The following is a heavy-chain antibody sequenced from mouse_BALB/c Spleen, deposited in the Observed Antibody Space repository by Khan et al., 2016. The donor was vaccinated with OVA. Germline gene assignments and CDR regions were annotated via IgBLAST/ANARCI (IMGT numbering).Heavy chain of an antibody. D-gene: IGHD2-3*01. V-gene: IGHV1S137*01. J-gene: IGHJ2*01. CDR3: ARPAYDGYYDY. CDR2: ISIYSGST. CDR1: GYTFTDYA. Sequence: QVQLQQSGPELVRPGVSVKISCKGSGYTFTDYAMYWVKQSRSKSLEWIGLISIYSGSTTYNQKFKGKATMTVDKSSSTAYMELARLTSEDSAIYYCARPAYDGYYDYWGQGTTLTVSS.